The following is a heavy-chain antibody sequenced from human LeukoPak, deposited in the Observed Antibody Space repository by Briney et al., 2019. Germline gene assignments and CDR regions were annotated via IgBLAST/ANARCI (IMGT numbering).Heavy chain of an antibody. CDR3: ASQWADPFDI. D-gene: IGHD1-26*01. V-gene: IGHV4-59*01. Sequence: SETLSLTCTVSGGSISSYYWSWIRQPPGKGLEWIGYIYYSGSTNYNPSLKSRVTISVDTSKNQFSLKLSSVTAADTSVYSCASQWADPFDIWGQGTMVTVSS. J-gene: IGHJ3*02. CDR1: GGSISSYY. CDR2: IYYSGST.